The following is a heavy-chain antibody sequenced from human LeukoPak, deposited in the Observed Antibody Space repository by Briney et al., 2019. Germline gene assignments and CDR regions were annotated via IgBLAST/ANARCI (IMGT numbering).Heavy chain of an antibody. J-gene: IGHJ6*02. CDR1: GFTFSSYE. V-gene: IGHV3-48*03. D-gene: IGHD3-22*01. Sequence: GGSLRLSCAASGFTFSSYEMNWVRQAPGKGLEWVSYISSSGSTIYYADSVKGRFTISRDNAKNSLYLQMNSLRAEDTAVYYCASSSGYYYYYGMDVWGQGTTVTVSS. CDR2: ISSSGSTI. CDR3: ASSSGYYYYYGMDV.